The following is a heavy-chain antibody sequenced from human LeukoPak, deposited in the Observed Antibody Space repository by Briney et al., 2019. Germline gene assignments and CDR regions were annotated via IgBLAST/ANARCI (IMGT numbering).Heavy chain of an antibody. CDR2: INNDGSTT. CDR1: GFTFSSYW. J-gene: IGHJ4*02. Sequence: GGSLRLSCAVSGFTFSSYWMHWVRQAPGKGLVWVSRINNDGSTTAYAASVKGRFTISRDNTKKTLYLQMTSLRAEDTSVYYCARTYSSCDYWGQGTLVTVSS. CDR3: ARTYSSCDY. D-gene: IGHD6-19*01. V-gene: IGHV3-74*01.